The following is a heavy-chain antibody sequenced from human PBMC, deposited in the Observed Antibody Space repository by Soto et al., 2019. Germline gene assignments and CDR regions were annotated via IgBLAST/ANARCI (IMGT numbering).Heavy chain of an antibody. Sequence: SETLSVTCTVSGGSISSYYWSWIRQPPGKGLEWIGYIYYSGSTNYNPSLKSRVTISVDTSKNQFSLKLSSVTAADTAVYYCARNYGSGSSNYYYGMDVWGQGTTVTVSS. CDR1: GGSISSYY. CDR3: ARNYGSGSSNYYYGMDV. D-gene: IGHD3-10*01. CDR2: IYYSGST. V-gene: IGHV4-59*01. J-gene: IGHJ6*02.